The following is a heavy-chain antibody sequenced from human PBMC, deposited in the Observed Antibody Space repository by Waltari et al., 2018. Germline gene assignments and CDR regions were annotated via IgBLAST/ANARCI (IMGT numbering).Heavy chain of an antibody. CDR2: VQRSGKT. J-gene: IGHJ5*02. Sequence: QLQLQESGPGLVRPSGTLSLTCTVPGESMSSTDLWNWVRQSPQRGLEWIGQVQRSGKTNYNPSFVSRVTVSLDTSNNQFSLKMTSATATDTAIYYCARDRGRGLCLDTWGPGTLVTVSP. D-gene: IGHD2-15*01. V-gene: IGHV4-4*02. CDR1: GESMSSTDL. CDR3: ARDRGRGLCLDT.